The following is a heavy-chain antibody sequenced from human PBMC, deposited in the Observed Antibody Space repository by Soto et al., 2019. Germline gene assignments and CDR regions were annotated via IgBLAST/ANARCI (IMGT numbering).Heavy chain of an antibody. CDR3: AKKEGYFVAAFDI. D-gene: IGHD1-26*01. CDR1: GFTFSSYA. J-gene: IGHJ3*02. CDR2: ISGSGGST. V-gene: IGHV3-23*01. Sequence: PGGSLRLSCAASGFTFSSYAMSWVRQAPGKGLEWVSAISGSGGSTYYADSVKGWFTISRDNSKNTLYLQMNSLRAEDTAEYYCAKKEGYFVAAFDIWGQGTMVTVSS.